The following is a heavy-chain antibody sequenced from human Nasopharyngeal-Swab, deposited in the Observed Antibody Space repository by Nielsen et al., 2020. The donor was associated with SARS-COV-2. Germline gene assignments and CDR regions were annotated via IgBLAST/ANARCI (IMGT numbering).Heavy chain of an antibody. CDR3: ARAGGSFRFLDY. CDR2: INHAGST. Sequence: SETLSLTCTVSGDSIINNYWSWIRQPPGKGLEWIGEINHAGSTSYKSSLKSRVAILVDTSKNQFSLILNSVTAEDTAFYYCARAGGSFRFLDYWGQGILVTVSS. D-gene: IGHD3-16*02. J-gene: IGHJ4*02. CDR1: GDSIINNY. V-gene: IGHV4-34*01.